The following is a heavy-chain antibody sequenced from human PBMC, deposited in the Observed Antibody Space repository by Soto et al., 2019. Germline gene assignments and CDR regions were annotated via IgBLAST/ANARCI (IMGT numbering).Heavy chain of an antibody. V-gene: IGHV4-4*02. Sequence: QVQLQESGPGLVKPSGTLSLTCAVSSGSIFSSNWWSWVRQLPGKGLEWIGETRNSGGANYNPSLKSRVTISVDKSTNQFFLNLNSVTAADTAVYYCASHLTMTGTRGFDHWGLGTLVTVSS. CDR2: TRNSGGA. CDR1: SGSIFSSNW. D-gene: IGHD3-9*01. J-gene: IGHJ4*02. CDR3: ASHLTMTGTRGFDH.